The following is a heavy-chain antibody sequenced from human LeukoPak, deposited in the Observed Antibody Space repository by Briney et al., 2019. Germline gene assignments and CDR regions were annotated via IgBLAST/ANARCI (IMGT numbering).Heavy chain of an antibody. J-gene: IGHJ4*02. CDR3: ARIYSLRGGSGSYAFDY. V-gene: IGHV4-34*01. CDR1: GGSFSGYY. D-gene: IGHD3-10*01. Sequence: SEALSLTCAVYGGSFSGYYWSWIRQPPGKGLEWIGEINHSGSTNYNLSLKSRVTISVDTSKNQFSLKLSSVTAADTAVYYCARIYSLRGGSGSYAFDYWGQGTLVTVSS. CDR2: INHSGST.